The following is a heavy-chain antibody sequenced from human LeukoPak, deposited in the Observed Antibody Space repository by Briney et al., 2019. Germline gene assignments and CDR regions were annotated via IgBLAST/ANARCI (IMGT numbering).Heavy chain of an antibody. V-gene: IGHV3-23*01. CDR1: GFTFSSYG. CDR3: AKGFTVTTRGGY. Sequence: GGSLRLSCAASGFTFSSYGMSWVRQAPGKGLEWVSAISGSGGSTYYADSVKGRFTISRDNSKNTLYLQMTSLRAEDTAVYYCAKGFTVTTRGGYWGQGTLVTVSS. CDR2: ISGSGGST. J-gene: IGHJ4*02. D-gene: IGHD4-17*01.